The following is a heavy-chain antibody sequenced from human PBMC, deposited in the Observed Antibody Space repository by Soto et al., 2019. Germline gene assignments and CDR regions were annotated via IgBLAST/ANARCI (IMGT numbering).Heavy chain of an antibody. V-gene: IGHV1-18*01. CDR1: GYTFTSYG. CDR3: ARVYYYDSSGYLDWYFDL. Sequence: ASVKVSCKASGYTFTSYGISWVRQAPGQGLEWMGWISAYNGNTNYAQKLQGRVTMTTDTSTSTAYMELRSLKSDDTAVFYCARVYYYDSSGYLDWYFDLWGRGTLVTVSS. D-gene: IGHD3-22*01. CDR2: ISAYNGNT. J-gene: IGHJ2*01.